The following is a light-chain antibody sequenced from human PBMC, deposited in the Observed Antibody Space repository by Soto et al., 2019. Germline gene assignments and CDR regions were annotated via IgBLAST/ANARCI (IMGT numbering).Light chain of an antibody. CDR3: SSYTSSITLLYV. CDR1: SSDVGGYNF. V-gene: IGLV2-14*03. J-gene: IGLJ1*01. Sequence: QSVLTQPASVSGSPGQSITISCTGTSSDVGGYNFVSWYQQHPGKAPKLMIYNVSNRPSGFSNRFSGSKSGNTASLTISGLQAEDEADYYCSSYTSSITLLYVFGTGTKLTVL. CDR2: NVS.